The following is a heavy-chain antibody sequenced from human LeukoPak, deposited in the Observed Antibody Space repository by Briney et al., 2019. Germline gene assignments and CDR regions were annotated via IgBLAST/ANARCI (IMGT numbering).Heavy chain of an antibody. V-gene: IGHV4-59*01. D-gene: IGHD3-10*01. J-gene: IGHJ6*02. CDR1: GASITTYY. Sequence: SETLSLTCIVSGASITTYYWRWIQQPPGKGLKWIGYIYFSGATNYSPFLNTRVTISLDASNKQFSLRVNAVTSADTAVYYSARDYGPFGVWGQGTAVTVSS. CDR2: IYFSGAT. CDR3: ARDYGPFGV.